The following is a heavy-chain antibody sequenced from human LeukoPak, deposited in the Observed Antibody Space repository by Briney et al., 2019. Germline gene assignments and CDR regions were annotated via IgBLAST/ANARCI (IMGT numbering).Heavy chain of an antibody. J-gene: IGHJ6*03. Sequence: SQTLSLTGIVPGGSISSGDFYWSWIRQPAGKGLEWIGRIYSSGSTNYNPSLKSRATMSVATSKNHFSLKLSSVTAADTAVYYCARGYNWVSPTRKFYYMDVWGKGTTVTVPS. CDR3: ARGYNWVSPTRKFYYMDV. V-gene: IGHV4-61*02. CDR2: IYSSGST. CDR1: GGSISSGDFY. D-gene: IGHD1-20*01.